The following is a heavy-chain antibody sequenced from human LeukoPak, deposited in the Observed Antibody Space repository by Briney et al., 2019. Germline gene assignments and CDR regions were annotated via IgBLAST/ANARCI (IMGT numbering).Heavy chain of an antibody. CDR1: GGSISSGDYY. CDR3: ARLVSDSSGYYNFDY. V-gene: IGHV4-39*01. J-gene: IGHJ4*02. D-gene: IGHD3-22*01. CDR2: MYYSGST. Sequence: SETLSLTCTVSGGSISSGDYYWSWIRQPPGKGLEWIGSMYYSGSTHHNPSLKSRVTVSVDTSKNQFSLKLSSVTAADTAVYYCARLVSDSSGYYNFDYWGQGTLVTVSS.